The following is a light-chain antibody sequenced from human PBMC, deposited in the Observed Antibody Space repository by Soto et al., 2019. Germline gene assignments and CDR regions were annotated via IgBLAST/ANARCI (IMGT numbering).Light chain of an antibody. CDR3: QQFNKYLIT. Sequence: AIQLTQSPSSLSESVGDRVTITCRASQGISSALAWYQQKPGKAPKLLIYDASSLESGVPSRFSGSGSGTDFTLTISSLQPEDFATYYCQQFNKYLITFGQGTRLEIK. CDR2: DAS. V-gene: IGKV1D-13*01. J-gene: IGKJ5*01. CDR1: QGISSA.